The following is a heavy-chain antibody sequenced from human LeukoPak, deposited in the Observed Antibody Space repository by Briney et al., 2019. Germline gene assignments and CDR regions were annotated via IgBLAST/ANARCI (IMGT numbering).Heavy chain of an antibody. Sequence: SGTLSLTCAVSGGSISSNNWWSWVRQPPGKGLEWIGEIYHSGSTHYNPSLKSRVTISVDTSRNKFSLKLSSVTAADTAVYYCATSSPAHDYWGQGTLVTVSS. V-gene: IGHV4-4*02. CDR3: ATSSPAHDY. CDR2: IYHSGST. J-gene: IGHJ4*02. CDR1: GGSISSNNW.